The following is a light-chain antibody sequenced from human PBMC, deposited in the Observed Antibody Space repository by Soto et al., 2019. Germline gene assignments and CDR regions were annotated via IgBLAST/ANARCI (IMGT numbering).Light chain of an antibody. Sequence: QSALTQSRSVSGSPGQSVTISCTGASGDIGGYNYVSWYQHHPGKAPKLIIFDVNKRPSGVPDRFSGSKSGNTASLTISGLQPEDEADYYCCSYAGSSLVFGGGTKLTVL. V-gene: IGLV2-11*01. CDR3: CSYAGSSLV. CDR1: SGDIGGYNY. CDR2: DVN. J-gene: IGLJ2*01.